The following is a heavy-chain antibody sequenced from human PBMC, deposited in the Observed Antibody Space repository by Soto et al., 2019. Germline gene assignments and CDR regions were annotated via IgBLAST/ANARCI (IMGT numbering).Heavy chain of an antibody. CDR1: GGSFSGYY. J-gene: IGHJ4*02. V-gene: IGHV4-34*09. Sequence: SETLSLTCAVYGGSFSGYYWSWIRQPPGKGLEWIGEINHSGSTNYNPSLKSRVTISVDTSKNQFSLKLSSVTAADTAVYYCARDSDSYGYGYWGQGTLVTVSS. CDR2: INHSGST. D-gene: IGHD5-18*01. CDR3: ARDSDSYGYGY.